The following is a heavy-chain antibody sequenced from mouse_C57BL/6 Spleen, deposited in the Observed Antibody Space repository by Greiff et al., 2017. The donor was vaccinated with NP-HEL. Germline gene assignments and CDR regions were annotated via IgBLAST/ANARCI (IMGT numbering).Heavy chain of an antibody. Sequence: VQLQQSGAELARPGASVKMSCKASGYTFTSYTMHWVKQRPGQGLEWIGYINPSSGYTKYNQKFKDKATVTADKSSSTAYMQLSSLTSEDSAVYYCAPRAGSSFDYWGQGTTLTVSS. V-gene: IGHV1-4*01. CDR3: APRAGSSFDY. CDR1: GYTFTSYT. CDR2: INPSSGYT. J-gene: IGHJ2*01. D-gene: IGHD1-1*01.